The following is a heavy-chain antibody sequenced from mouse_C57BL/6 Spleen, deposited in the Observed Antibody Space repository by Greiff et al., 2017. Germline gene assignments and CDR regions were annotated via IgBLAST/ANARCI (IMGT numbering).Heavy chain of an antibody. J-gene: IGHJ4*01. Sequence: VQLQESGPGLVKPSQSLSLTCSVTGYSITSGYYWNWIRQFPGNKLEWMGYISYDGSNNYNPSLKNRISITRDTSKNQFFLKLNSVTTEDTATYYCARVDDYYAMDYWGQGTSVTVSS. CDR3: ARVDDYYAMDY. V-gene: IGHV3-6*01. CDR2: ISYDGSN. CDR1: GYSITSGYY.